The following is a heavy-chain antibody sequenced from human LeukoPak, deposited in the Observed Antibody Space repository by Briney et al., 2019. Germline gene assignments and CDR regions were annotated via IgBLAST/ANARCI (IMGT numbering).Heavy chain of an antibody. D-gene: IGHD2-15*01. CDR1: GFTFSRYW. V-gene: IGHV3-74*01. Sequence: PGGSLRLSCADSGFTFSRYWMHWVRQTQGKGLVWVSCISADGSVTIYADSVKGRFTISRDKTKSTLYLQMHSLRAEDTAVYYCATAGGDGSRMGFDPWGQGTLVTVSS. CDR3: ATAGGDGSRMGFDP. CDR2: ISADGSVT. J-gene: IGHJ5*02.